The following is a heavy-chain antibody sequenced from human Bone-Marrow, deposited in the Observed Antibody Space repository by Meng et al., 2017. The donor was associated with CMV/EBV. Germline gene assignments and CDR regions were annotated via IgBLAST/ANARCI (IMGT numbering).Heavy chain of an antibody. CDR2: IYYSGSA. CDR3: ARELSGSSSAENWFDP. Sequence: SETLSLTCTVSGDSISSGDHYWSWIRQPPGKGLEWIGYIYYSGSAYYNPSLKSRVTISVDTFKNQFSLKLTSVTDADTAVYYCARELSGSSSAENWFDPWGQGTLVTVSS. V-gene: IGHV4-30-4*08. J-gene: IGHJ5*02. CDR1: GDSISSGDHY. D-gene: IGHD1-26*01.